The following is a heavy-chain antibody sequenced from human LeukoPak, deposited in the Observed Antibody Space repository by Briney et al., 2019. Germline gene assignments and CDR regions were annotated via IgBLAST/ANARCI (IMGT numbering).Heavy chain of an antibody. J-gene: IGHJ4*02. CDR3: AREELRGYSYGRRGFDY. CDR1: GVTFSSYA. V-gene: IGHV1-46*01. Sequence: RASVKVSCKASGVTFSSYAISWVRQAPGQGLEWMGIINPSGGSTSYAQKFQGRVTMTRDMSTSTVYMELSSLRSEDTAVYYCAREELRGYSYGRRGFDYWGQGTLVTVSS. D-gene: IGHD5-18*01. CDR2: INPSGGST.